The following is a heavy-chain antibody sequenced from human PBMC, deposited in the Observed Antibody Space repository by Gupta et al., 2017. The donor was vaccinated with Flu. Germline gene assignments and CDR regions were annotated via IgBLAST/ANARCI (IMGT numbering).Heavy chain of an antibody. J-gene: IGHJ4*02. CDR2: IEWNSGTI. D-gene: IGHD3-10*01. CDR3: AKGGGYGSGSYPDY. V-gene: IGHV3-9*01. CDR1: GFTFGDYA. Sequence: EVQLVESGGDLVQPGRSLRLSCAASGFTFGDYAMHWVRQAPGKGLEWVSAIEWNSGTIGYADSVKGRFTISRDDAKNSLYLQMNSLRPEDTAFYYCAKGGGYGSGSYPDYWGQGTLVIVSS.